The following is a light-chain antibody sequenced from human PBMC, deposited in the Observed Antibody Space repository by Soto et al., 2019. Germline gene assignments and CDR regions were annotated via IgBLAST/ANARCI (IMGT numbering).Light chain of an antibody. CDR1: QSFSSSY. CDR3: QQYGSLGT. J-gene: IGKJ1*01. Sequence: ENVLTQSPGTLSLSPGERATLSCRASQSFSSSYLAWYQQKPGQAPRLLIYGTSTRATGVPDRFSGSGSQTDFTLTISRLEPEEFAVYYCQQYGSLGTVGQGTRVEIK. V-gene: IGKV3-20*01. CDR2: GTS.